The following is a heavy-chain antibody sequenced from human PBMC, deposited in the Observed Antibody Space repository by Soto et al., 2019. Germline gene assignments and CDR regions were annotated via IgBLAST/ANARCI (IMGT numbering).Heavy chain of an antibody. CDR2: ISGSGGST. Sequence: GGSLRLSCAASGFTFSSYAISWFRQAPRKGLEWVSAISGSGGSTYYADSVKGRFTISRDNSKNTLYLQMNSLRAEDTAVYYCAKEGRIVVVRLDAFDIWGQGTMVTVSS. CDR1: GFTFSSYA. D-gene: IGHD3-22*01. V-gene: IGHV3-23*01. CDR3: AKEGRIVVVRLDAFDI. J-gene: IGHJ3*02.